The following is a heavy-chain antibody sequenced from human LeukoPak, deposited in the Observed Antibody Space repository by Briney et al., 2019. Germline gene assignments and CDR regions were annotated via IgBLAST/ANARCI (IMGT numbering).Heavy chain of an antibody. D-gene: IGHD2-2*01. Sequence: PSETLSLTCTVSGGSISSYYWSWIRQPAGKGLEWIGRIYTSGSTNYNPSLKSRVTMSVDMSKNQFSLKLSSVTAADTAVYYCARDNIVVVPAAISLYYYYYYMDVWGKGTTVTVSS. CDR3: ARDNIVVVPAAISLYYYYYYMDV. V-gene: IGHV4-4*07. J-gene: IGHJ6*03. CDR2: IYTSGST. CDR1: GGSISSYY.